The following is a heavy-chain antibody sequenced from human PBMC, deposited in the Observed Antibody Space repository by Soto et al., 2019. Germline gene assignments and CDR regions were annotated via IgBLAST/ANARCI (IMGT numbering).Heavy chain of an antibody. CDR2: IYYSGST. D-gene: IGHD5-18*01. Sequence: SETLSLTCTVSGGSISSYYWSWIWQPPGKGLEWIGYIYYSGSTNYNPSLKSRVTISVDTSKNQFSLKLSSVTAADTAVYYCARLEEGALNVDTAMVTRDYWGQGTLVTVSS. CDR3: ARLEEGALNVDTAMVTRDY. CDR1: GGSISSYY. J-gene: IGHJ4*02. V-gene: IGHV4-59*08.